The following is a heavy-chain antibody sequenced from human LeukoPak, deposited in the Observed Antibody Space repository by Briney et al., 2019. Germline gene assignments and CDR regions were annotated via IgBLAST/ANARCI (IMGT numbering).Heavy chain of an antibody. J-gene: IGHJ4*02. CDR1: GFTVSSNY. V-gene: IGHV3-23*01. CDR2: ISGSGGST. CDR3: AKDPGPVVVAAPYFDY. D-gene: IGHD2-15*01. Sequence: PGGSLRLSCAASGFTVSSNYMSWVRQAPGKGLEWVSAISGSGGSTYYADSVKGRFTISRDNSKNTLYLQMNSLRAEDTAVYYCAKDPGPVVVAAPYFDYWGQGTLVTVSS.